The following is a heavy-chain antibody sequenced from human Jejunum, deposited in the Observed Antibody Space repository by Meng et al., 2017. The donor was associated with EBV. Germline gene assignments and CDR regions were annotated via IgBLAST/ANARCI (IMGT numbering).Heavy chain of an antibody. D-gene: IGHD4-17*01. Sequence: VQLVESGGGLIRAGGSLRLSCAASGFIVGSDYMSWGRQAPGKGLEGVSVISTGGSIFYADSVKGRFTISRDNSKNTLYLQMNSLGAEDTAVYYCARHRDVDYHLHYWGQGSLVTVSS. CDR2: ISTGGSI. CDR1: GFIVGSDY. J-gene: IGHJ4*02. CDR3: ARHRDVDYHLHY. V-gene: IGHV3-53*01.